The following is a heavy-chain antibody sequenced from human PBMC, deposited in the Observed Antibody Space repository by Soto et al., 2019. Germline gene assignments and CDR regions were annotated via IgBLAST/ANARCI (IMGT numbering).Heavy chain of an antibody. CDR3: ARGRVLRYFDWLLQYNWFDP. CDR2: IIPIFGTA. CDR1: VGTFSSYA. Sequence: SVEVSCKASVGTFSSYAMRWVRQAPGQGLEWMGGIIPIFGTADYAQKFQGRVTITADESTSTAYMELSSLRSEDTAVYYCARGRVLRYFDWLLQYNWFDPWGQGTLVTVSS. J-gene: IGHJ5*02. D-gene: IGHD3-9*01. V-gene: IGHV1-69*13.